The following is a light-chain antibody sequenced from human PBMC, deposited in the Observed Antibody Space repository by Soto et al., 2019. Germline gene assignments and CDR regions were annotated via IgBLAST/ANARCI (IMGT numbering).Light chain of an antibody. Sequence: DIQMTQSPSTLSASVGDRVTITCRASQSISSWLAWYQQKPGKAPKLLIYDASSLQSGFPWRFSGSGSGTECNLTLSSLQPDDVATYSFHQVNNCPRTFGHGTKVELK. J-gene: IGKJ1*01. V-gene: IGKV1-5*01. CDR2: DAS. CDR1: QSISSW. CDR3: HQVNNCPRT.